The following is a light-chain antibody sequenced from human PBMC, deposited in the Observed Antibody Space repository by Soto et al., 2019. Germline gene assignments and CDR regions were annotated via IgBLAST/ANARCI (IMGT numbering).Light chain of an antibody. CDR3: QQYMGYS. J-gene: IGKJ1*01. CDR1: QSISNW. Sequence: DIQLTQSPSTLPASVGGRVTIPGRASQSISNWLAWYHQKPGTPPKLLIYHAPTLESGVPSRFSGSGSGTEFTLTISGLQPDDFATYYCQQYMGYSFGQGTKVDI. CDR2: HAP. V-gene: IGKV1-5*01.